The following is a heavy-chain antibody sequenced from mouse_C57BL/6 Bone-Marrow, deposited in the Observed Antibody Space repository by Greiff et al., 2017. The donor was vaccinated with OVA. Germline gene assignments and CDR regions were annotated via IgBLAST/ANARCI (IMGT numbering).Heavy chain of an antibody. D-gene: IGHD2-3*01. Sequence: VQLQQSGAELVRPGASVTLSCKASGYTFTDYEMHWVKQTPVHGLEWIGAIDPETGGTAYNQKFKGKAILTADKSSSTAYMELRSLTSEDSAVYYCTRRGWLKYYLDYWGQGTTLTVSS. J-gene: IGHJ2*01. CDR2: IDPETGGT. V-gene: IGHV1-15*01. CDR1: GYTFTDYE. CDR3: TRRGWLKYYLDY.